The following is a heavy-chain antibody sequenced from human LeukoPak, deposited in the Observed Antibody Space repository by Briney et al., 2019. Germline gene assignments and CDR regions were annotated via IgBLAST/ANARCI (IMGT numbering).Heavy chain of an antibody. V-gene: IGHV3-30*02. CDR1: GFTFNSYG. D-gene: IGHD1-26*01. CDR2: IRYDGSKS. CDR3: AKDGGSGSYLAFDI. J-gene: IGHJ3*02. Sequence: GGSLRLSCAASGFTFNSYGMHWVRQAPGKGREWVAFIRYDGSKSYFADSVKGRFALSRDTSKNTLYLQMSSLRPEDTAVYFCAKDGGSGSYLAFDIWGQGTMVTVSS.